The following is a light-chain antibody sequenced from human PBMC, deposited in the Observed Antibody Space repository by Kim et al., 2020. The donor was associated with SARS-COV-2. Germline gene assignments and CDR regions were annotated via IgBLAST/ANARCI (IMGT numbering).Light chain of an antibody. Sequence: GHSITIFCTGTSSDVGGYNYVSWYQQHPGKAPKLMIYDVSKRPSGVSNRFSGSKSGNTASLTISGLQAEDEADYYCNSYTSSSTLVFGGGTQLTVL. J-gene: IGLJ3*02. V-gene: IGLV2-14*04. CDR3: NSYTSSSTLV. CDR1: SSDVGGYNY. CDR2: DVS.